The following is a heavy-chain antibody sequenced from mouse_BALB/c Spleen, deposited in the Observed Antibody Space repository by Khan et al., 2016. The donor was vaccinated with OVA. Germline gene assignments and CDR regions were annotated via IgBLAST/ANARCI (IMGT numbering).Heavy chain of an antibody. CDR3: ATRGLRWDFDY. CDR1: NYTFTNYW. V-gene: IGHV1-7*01. D-gene: IGHD1-1*01. CDR2: INPSTGYT. J-gene: IGHJ2*01. Sequence: QVELVESGAELAKPGASVKMSCKASNYTFTNYWILWVKQRPGQGLEWIGYINPSTGYTGYNQNFKDKATLTADKSSSTAYMQLRSLTSEDSAVYYCATRGLRWDFDYWGQGTTLTVSS.